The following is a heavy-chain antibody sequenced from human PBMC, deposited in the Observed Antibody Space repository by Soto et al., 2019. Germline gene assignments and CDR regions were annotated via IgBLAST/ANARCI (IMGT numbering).Heavy chain of an antibody. CDR2: IYWDYDK. D-gene: IGHD3-22*01. CDR3: AHSIAPIVVVVPDAFDL. Sequence: QITLKESGPTLVKPTQTLTLTCTFSGFSLSTSGVGVGWIRQPPGKALEWLALIYWDYDKRYSPSLKSRLTITKDPSKLQVVLTMTTMDPVDTATYSCAHSIAPIVVVVPDAFDLWGQGTMVTVSS. CDR1: GFSLSTSGVG. J-gene: IGHJ3*01. V-gene: IGHV2-5*02.